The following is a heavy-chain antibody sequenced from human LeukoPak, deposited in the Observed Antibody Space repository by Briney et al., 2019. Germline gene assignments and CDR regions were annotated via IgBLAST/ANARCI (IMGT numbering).Heavy chain of an antibody. CDR1: GGSISTYY. CDR3: AKGSDY. CDR2: ISGSGGST. D-gene: IGHD6-6*01. J-gene: IGHJ4*02. V-gene: IGHV3-23*01. Sequence: PSETLSLTCTVSGGSISTYYWSWVRQAPGKGLEWVSAISGSGGSTYYADSVKGRFTISRDNSKNTLYLQMNSLRAEDTAVYYCAKGSDYWGQGTLVTVSS.